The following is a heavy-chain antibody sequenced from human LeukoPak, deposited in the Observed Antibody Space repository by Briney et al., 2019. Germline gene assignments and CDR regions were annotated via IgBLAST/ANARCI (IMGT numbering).Heavy chain of an antibody. CDR3: ARVSLFEWERKFDY. Sequence: GASVKVSCKASGYTFTSYGISWVRRAPGQGLEWMGWISAYNGNTNYAQKLQGRVTMTTDTSTSTAYMELRSLRSDDTAVYYCARVSLFEWERKFDYWGQGTLVTVSS. V-gene: IGHV1-18*01. J-gene: IGHJ4*02. CDR2: ISAYNGNT. CDR1: GYTFTSYG. D-gene: IGHD1-26*01.